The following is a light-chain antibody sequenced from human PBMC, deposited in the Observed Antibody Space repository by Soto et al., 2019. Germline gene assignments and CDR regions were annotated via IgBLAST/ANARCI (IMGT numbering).Light chain of an antibody. CDR1: QGIRND. CDR3: LQDHNYPPT. CDR2: AAS. V-gene: IGKV1-6*01. J-gene: IGKJ1*01. Sequence: AIQMTQSPSSLSASVGDRVTITCRASQGIRNDLGRYQQKPGKAPKLLIYAASSLQSGAPSRFSGSGSGTDFTLTISSLQPEDFATYYCLQDHNYPPTFGQGTKVDIK.